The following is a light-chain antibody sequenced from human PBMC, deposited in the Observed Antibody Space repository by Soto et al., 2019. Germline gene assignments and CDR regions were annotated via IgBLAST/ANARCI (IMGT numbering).Light chain of an antibody. J-gene: IGLJ2*01. Sequence: QSVLTQPPSASGTPGQRVTSSCSGSSTNIGSNTVNWYQQLPGTAPTLLIFSNNQRPSGVPDRFSGSKSGASASLAISGLQSEDEADYYCVAWDDSLNGPVFGGGTTVTVL. CDR3: VAWDDSLNGPV. CDR2: SNN. V-gene: IGLV1-44*01. CDR1: STNIGSNT.